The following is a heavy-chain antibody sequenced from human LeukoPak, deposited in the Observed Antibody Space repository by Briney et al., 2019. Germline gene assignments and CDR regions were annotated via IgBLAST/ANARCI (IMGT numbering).Heavy chain of an antibody. Sequence: SETLSLTCXVYSGASRGYYWTXXRQPPGKGXXXIGEINXSGXTNYNPXLKSRVTISAXXSKNHFSLKLSSVTAADTAVYYCASPATGNKDGFDYWGQGTLVGVSS. J-gene: IGHJ4*02. CDR3: ASPATGNKDGFDY. CDR1: SGASRGYY. V-gene: IGHV4-34*01. CDR2: INXSGXT. D-gene: IGHD6-13*01.